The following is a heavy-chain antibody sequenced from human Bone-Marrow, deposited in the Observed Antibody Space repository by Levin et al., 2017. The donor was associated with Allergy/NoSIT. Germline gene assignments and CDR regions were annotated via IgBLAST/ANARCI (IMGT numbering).Heavy chain of an antibody. CDR3: ARDRMGPAIAAAGIASRYFDL. D-gene: IGHD6-13*01. CDR1: GYNFRGYG. J-gene: IGHJ2*01. V-gene: IGHV1-18*01. CDR2: ISGNNGNT. Sequence: AGESLKISCKASGYNFRGYGISWVRQAPGQGLEWMGWISGNNGNTKYAQKLQGRVTMTTDISTSTAYMELRSLRSDDTAVYFCARDRMGPAIAAAGIASRYFDLWGRGSVVTVSS.